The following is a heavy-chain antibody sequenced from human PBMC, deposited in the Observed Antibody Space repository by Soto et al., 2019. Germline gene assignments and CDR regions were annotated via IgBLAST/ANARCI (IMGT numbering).Heavy chain of an antibody. CDR3: ATLPAAMYFYGSDV. CDR1: GGSVSISTYY. D-gene: IGHD2-2*01. CDR2: ILHSGST. Sequence: SATLSLTCSVSGGSVSISTYYWAWVRQTPGKGLEWLGSILHSGSTYYNPSLKSRLTLSVDTSEDQFSLNLSSVTATDTGVYYRATLPAAMYFYGSDVWGPGTTVTVSS. V-gene: IGHV4-39*01. J-gene: IGHJ6*02.